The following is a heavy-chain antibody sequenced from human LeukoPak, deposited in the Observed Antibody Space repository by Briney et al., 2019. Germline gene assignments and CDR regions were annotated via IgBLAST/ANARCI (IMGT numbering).Heavy chain of an antibody. CDR1: GGSFSGYY. D-gene: IGHD3-10*01. CDR3: ARASGSYYLSFDY. J-gene: IGHJ4*02. Sequence: PSETLSLTCAVYGGSFSGYYWSWIRQPPGKGLEWIGEINHSGSTNYNPSLKSRVTISVDTSKNQFSLKLSSVTAADTAAYYCARASGSYYLSFDYWGQGTLVTVSS. CDR2: INHSGST. V-gene: IGHV4-34*01.